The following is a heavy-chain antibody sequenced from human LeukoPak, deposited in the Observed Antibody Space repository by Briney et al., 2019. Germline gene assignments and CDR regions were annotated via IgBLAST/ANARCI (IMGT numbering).Heavy chain of an antibody. Sequence: SETLSLTCTVSGGSISSYYWSWIRQPAGKGLEWIGRIYTSGSTNYNPSLESRVTISVDKSKNQFSLKLSSVTAADTAVYYCARYYYGSGSPDSFNYGMDVWGQGTTVTVSS. CDR3: ARYYYGSGSPDSFNYGMDV. CDR1: GGSISSYY. V-gene: IGHV4-4*07. J-gene: IGHJ6*02. CDR2: IYTSGST. D-gene: IGHD3-10*01.